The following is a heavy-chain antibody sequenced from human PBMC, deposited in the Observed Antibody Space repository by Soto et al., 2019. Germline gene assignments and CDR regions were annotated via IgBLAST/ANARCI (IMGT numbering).Heavy chain of an antibody. Sequence: SETLSLTCTVSGGSISSGGYYWSWIRQHPGKGLEWIGYIYYSGSTYYNPSLKSRVTISVDTSKNQFSLKLSSVTAADTAVYYCARFVVEINGMDVWGQGPRSPSP. CDR1: GGSISSGGYY. V-gene: IGHV4-31*03. J-gene: IGHJ6*02. CDR3: ARFVVEINGMDV. CDR2: IYYSGST. D-gene: IGHD1-1*01.